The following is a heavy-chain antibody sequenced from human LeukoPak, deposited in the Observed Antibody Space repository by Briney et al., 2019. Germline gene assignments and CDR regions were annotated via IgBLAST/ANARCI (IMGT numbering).Heavy chain of an antibody. Sequence: GGSLRLSLVVPGSIFKGYSRNGVGKPPGGGWEWVSSISSSGANRFYADSVKGRFTISRDNAKNSLYLQMNSLRAKDTAVYYCAREAVEAFDYWGQGTLVTVSS. CDR3: AREAVEAFDY. J-gene: IGHJ4*02. CDR2: ISSSGANR. D-gene: IGHD2-15*01. CDR1: GSIFKGYS. V-gene: IGHV3-21*01.